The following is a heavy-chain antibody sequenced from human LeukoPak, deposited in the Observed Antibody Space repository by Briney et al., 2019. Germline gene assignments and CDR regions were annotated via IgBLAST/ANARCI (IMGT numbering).Heavy chain of an antibody. CDR2: ISSSSSYI. D-gene: IGHD3-10*01. Sequence: PGGSLRLSCAASGFTFSSYRMNWVRQAPGKGLEWVSSISSSSSYIYYADSVKGRFTISRDNAKNSLYLQMNSLRAEDTAVYYCTRGQDSSRRSLYYYYYYGTYVWGQGDTVSVSS. V-gene: IGHV3-21*01. J-gene: IGHJ6*02. CDR1: GFTFSSYR. CDR3: TRGQDSSRRSLYYYYYYGTYV.